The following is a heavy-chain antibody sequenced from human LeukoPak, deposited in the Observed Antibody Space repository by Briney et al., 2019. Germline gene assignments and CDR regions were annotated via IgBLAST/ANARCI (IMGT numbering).Heavy chain of an antibody. D-gene: IGHD1-26*01. Sequence: GESLKISCKGSGYSFTSYWIGWVRQATGQGLEWMGWMNPNSGNTGYAQKFQGRVTITRNTSISTAYMELSSPRSEDTAVYYCARKYFGSSSDYWGQGTLVTVSS. J-gene: IGHJ4*02. CDR3: ARKYFGSSSDY. CDR2: MNPNSGNT. V-gene: IGHV1-8*03. CDR1: GYSFTSYW.